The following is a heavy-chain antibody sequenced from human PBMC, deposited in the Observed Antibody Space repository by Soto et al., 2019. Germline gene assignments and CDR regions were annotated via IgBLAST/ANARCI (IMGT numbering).Heavy chain of an antibody. V-gene: IGHV3-33*01. D-gene: IGHD6-6*01. Sequence: GGSLRLSCAASGFTFSSYGMHWVRQAPGKGLEWVAVIWYDGSNKYYADSVKGRFTISRDNSKNTLYLQMNSLRAEDTAVYYCARGRSNPTRRAPGPYYFDYWGQGTLVTVSS. J-gene: IGHJ4*02. CDR3: ARGRSNPTRRAPGPYYFDY. CDR1: GFTFSSYG. CDR2: IWYDGSNK.